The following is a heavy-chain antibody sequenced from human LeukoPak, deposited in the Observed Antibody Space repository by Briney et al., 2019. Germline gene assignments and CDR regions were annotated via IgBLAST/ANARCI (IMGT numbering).Heavy chain of an antibody. V-gene: IGHV3-74*01. Sequence: GGSLRLSCGASGFTFSSYGMHWVRQAPGKGLVWVSRIKSDGSRTDYADSVKGRFIISRDNAKNTLYLQMSSLRVEDTAVYYCARDSYYYDDRGSHYYGIDVWGHGTTVTVSS. J-gene: IGHJ6*02. D-gene: IGHD3-22*01. CDR1: GFTFSSYG. CDR2: IKSDGSRT. CDR3: ARDSYYYDDRGSHYYGIDV.